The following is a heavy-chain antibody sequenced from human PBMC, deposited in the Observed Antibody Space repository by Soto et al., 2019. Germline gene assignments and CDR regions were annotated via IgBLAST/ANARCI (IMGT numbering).Heavy chain of an antibody. D-gene: IGHD3-10*01. Sequence: PETLSLTCAVYGGSFSGYYWSWIRQPPGKGLEWIGEINHSGSTNYNPSLKSRVTISVDTSKNQFSLKLSSVTAADTAVYYCARGKRITMVRGVMGAFSYWGQGTLVTVSS. CDR3: ARGKRITMVRGVMGAFSY. CDR2: INHSGST. J-gene: IGHJ4*02. CDR1: GGSFSGYY. V-gene: IGHV4-34*01.